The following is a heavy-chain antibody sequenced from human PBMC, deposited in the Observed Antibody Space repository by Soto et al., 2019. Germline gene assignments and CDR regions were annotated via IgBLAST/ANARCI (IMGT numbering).Heavy chain of an antibody. Sequence: SETLSLTCAVYGGSFSGYYWSWIRQPPGKGLEWIGEINHSGSTNYNPSLKSRVTISVDASKNQFSLKLSSVTAADTAVYYCAGLSSGSYYNIDYWGQGTLVTVSS. CDR2: INHSGST. J-gene: IGHJ4*02. V-gene: IGHV4-34*01. D-gene: IGHD3-10*01. CDR1: GGSFSGYY. CDR3: AGLSSGSYYNIDY.